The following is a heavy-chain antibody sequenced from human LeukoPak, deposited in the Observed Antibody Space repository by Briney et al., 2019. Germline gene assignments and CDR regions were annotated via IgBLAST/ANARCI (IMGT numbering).Heavy chain of an antibody. V-gene: IGHV3-48*03. CDR1: GFTFSSYE. Sequence: GGSLRLSCVVSGFTFSSYEMNWVRQAPGKGLEWVSYISSSGSTIYYADSVKGRFTISRDNSKNTLYLQMNSLRAEDTAVYYRAREGIVGSTRDYWGQGTLVTVSS. D-gene: IGHD1-26*01. J-gene: IGHJ4*02. CDR2: ISSSGSTI. CDR3: AREGIVGSTRDY.